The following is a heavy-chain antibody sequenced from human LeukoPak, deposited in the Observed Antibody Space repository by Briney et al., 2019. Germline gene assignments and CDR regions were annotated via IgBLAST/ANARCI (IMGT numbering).Heavy chain of an antibody. D-gene: IGHD3-22*01. J-gene: IGHJ4*02. CDR2: ISGSGGNT. V-gene: IGHV3-23*01. Sequence: GGSLRLSCAASGFNFRDHWMDWVRQAPGKGLEWVSAISGSGGNTYYADSVKGRFTISRDDSKNTLYLQMNSLRAEDTAVYYCAKDRTTMTNYFDYWGQGTLVTVSS. CDR1: GFNFRDHW. CDR3: AKDRTTMTNYFDY.